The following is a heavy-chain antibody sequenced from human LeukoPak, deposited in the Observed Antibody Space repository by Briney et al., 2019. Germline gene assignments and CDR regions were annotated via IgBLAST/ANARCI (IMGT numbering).Heavy chain of an antibody. D-gene: IGHD4-17*01. CDR3: ARGRLRKGIDY. CDR1: GGSFSGYY. Sequence: SETLSLTCAVYGGSFSGYYWSWIRQPPGKGLEWIGEINHSGSTNYNPSLKSRVTISVDTSENQFSLKLSSVTAADTAVYYCARGRLRKGIDYWGQGTLVTVSS. J-gene: IGHJ4*02. V-gene: IGHV4-34*01. CDR2: INHSGST.